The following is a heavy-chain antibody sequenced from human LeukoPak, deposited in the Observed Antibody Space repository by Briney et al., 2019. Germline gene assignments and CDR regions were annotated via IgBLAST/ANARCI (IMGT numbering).Heavy chain of an antibody. V-gene: IGHV1-2*02. CDR3: ARDRDYSNTERGFDY. Sequence: ASVKASCKTSGYTFTDYYIHWVRQAPGQGLEWMGWINPNSGETNSAQKFQGRVTMTGDTSISTAYMELRRVTSDGTAVYYCARDRDYSNTERGFDYWGQGTLVTVSS. CDR2: INPNSGET. D-gene: IGHD4-11*01. J-gene: IGHJ4*02. CDR1: GYTFTDYY.